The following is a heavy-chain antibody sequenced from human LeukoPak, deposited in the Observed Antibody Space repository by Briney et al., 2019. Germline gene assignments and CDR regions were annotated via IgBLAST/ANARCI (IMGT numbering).Heavy chain of an antibody. CDR2: IYPGDSDT. CDR3: ASHAYYYGSGSSPRAEYFQH. CDR1: GYSFTSYW. V-gene: IGHV5-51*01. D-gene: IGHD3-10*01. Sequence: GESLKISCKGSGYSFTSYWIGGVRQMPGKGLEWMGIIYPGDSDTRYGPSLQGQGTISADKSISNAYMQWSSLKASDTAMYYCASHAYYYGSGSSPRAEYFQHWGQGTLVTVSS. J-gene: IGHJ1*01.